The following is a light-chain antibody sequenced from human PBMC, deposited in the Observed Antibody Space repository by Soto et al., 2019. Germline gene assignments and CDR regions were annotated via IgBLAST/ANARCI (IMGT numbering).Light chain of an antibody. Sequence: DIQMTQSPSTLSASVGDRVTITCRASQSISSWLTWYQQKAGQAPKLLIYKASIVESGVPSRFSGSGSGTEFTLTIRSLQPDDSATYYCQQYSYFATFGQGPRVEVK. CDR2: KAS. CDR1: QSISSW. J-gene: IGKJ1*01. CDR3: QQYSYFAT. V-gene: IGKV1-5*03.